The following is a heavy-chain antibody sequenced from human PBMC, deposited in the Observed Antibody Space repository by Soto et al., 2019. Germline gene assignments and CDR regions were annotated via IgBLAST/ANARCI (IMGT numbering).Heavy chain of an antibody. D-gene: IGHD2-15*01. Sequence: EVQLVESGGGLVQPGGSLRLSCAASGFSFGTYWISWVRQAPGKGLEWAANIKEDGSEEYYVDSVKGRFTISRDNAKNSLYLQMNSLRAEDTAMYYCARDEGCGGGSCYSIWRYWGQGTLVTVSP. CDR3: ARDEGCGGGSCYSIWRY. CDR2: IKEDGSEE. CDR1: GFSFGTYW. J-gene: IGHJ4*02. V-gene: IGHV3-7*01.